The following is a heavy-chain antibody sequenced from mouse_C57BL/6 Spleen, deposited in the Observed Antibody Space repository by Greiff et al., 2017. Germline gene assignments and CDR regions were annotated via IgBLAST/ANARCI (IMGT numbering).Heavy chain of an antibody. CDR1: GYAFSSSW. V-gene: IGHV1-82*01. CDR3: ARNGYGYFDY. J-gene: IGHJ2*01. CDR2: IYPGDGDT. Sequence: VQLQQSGPALVKPGASVKISCKASGYAFSSSWMNWVKQRPGKGLEWIGRIYPGDGDTNYNGKFKGKATLTADKSSSTAYMQLSSLTSEDSAVYFCARNGYGYFDYWGQGTTLTVSS. D-gene: IGHD2-2*01.